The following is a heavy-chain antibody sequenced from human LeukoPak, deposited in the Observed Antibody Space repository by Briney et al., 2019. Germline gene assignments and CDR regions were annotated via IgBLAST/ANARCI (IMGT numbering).Heavy chain of an antibody. J-gene: IGHJ4*02. CDR3: ARGVFVVVPAAFDY. CDR2: IYYSGSS. CDR1: GGSISNSEYY. Sequence: KSSETLSLTCTVSGGSISNSEYYWSWIRQSPGKGLEWIGYIYYSGSSYYNPSLKSRVTISVDRSKNQFSLKLSSVTAADTAVYYCARGVFVVVPAAFDYWGQGTLVTVSS. D-gene: IGHD2-2*01. V-gene: IGHV4-30-4*01.